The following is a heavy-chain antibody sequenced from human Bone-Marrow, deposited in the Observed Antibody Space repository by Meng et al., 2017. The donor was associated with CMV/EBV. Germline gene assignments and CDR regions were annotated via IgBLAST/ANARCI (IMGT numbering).Heavy chain of an antibody. Sequence: GGSLRLSCAASGFTFSDYYMGWIRQAPGKGLEWVSYMSSSGSTMSYADSVRGRFTISRENAKNAIDLQMNSLRADDTAVYYCASDSCRSTSCYDYWGQGTQVTVSS. D-gene: IGHD2-2*01. CDR3: ASDSCRSTSCYDY. CDR2: MSSSGSTM. CDR1: GFTFSDYY. J-gene: IGHJ4*02. V-gene: IGHV3-11*04.